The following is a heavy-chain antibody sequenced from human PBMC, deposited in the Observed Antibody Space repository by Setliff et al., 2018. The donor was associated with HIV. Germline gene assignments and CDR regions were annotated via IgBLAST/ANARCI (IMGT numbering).Heavy chain of an antibody. D-gene: IGHD6-19*01. CDR3: ARRSGWSEDY. Sequence: PSETLSLTCTVSGDSINNYYWSWIRQPPGKGLEWIGEINHSGNTNYNPSLKSRVTISVDTSKNQFSLKLSSVTAADTAVYYCARRSGWSEDYWGQGTLVTVSS. V-gene: IGHV4-34*01. CDR2: INHSGNT. J-gene: IGHJ4*02. CDR1: GDSINNYY.